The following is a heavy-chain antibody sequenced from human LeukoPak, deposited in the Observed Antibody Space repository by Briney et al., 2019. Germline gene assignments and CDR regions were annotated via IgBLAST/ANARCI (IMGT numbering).Heavy chain of an antibody. CDR2: INHSGST. CDR3: ARVVVGGGPDH. D-gene: IGHD2-15*01. J-gene: IGHJ4*02. V-gene: IGHV4-34*01. CDR1: GGSFSGYY. Sequence: SETLSLTCGVFGGSFSGYYWSWIRQPPGKGLEWIGEINHSGSTNYNPSLMSRVTISVDTSKNQFSLNLSSVTAADTAVCYCARVVVGGGPDHWGQGTLVTVSS.